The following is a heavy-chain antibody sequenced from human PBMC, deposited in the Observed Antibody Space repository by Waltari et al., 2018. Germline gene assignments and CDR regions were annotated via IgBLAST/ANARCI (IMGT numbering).Heavy chain of an antibody. V-gene: IGHV1-69*01. J-gene: IGHJ4*02. D-gene: IGHD3-22*01. Sequence: QVQLVQSGAEVKKPGSSVKVSCKASGGTFSSYDISWVRQAPGQGLEWMGVIIPSFGTANYAQKFQGRGKITADDSPSTAYMELSSLRSEYTAVYYCASGRRAYYYDRSGYWGQGTLVTVSS. CDR1: GGTFSSYD. CDR2: IIPSFGTA. CDR3: ASGRRAYYYDRSGY.